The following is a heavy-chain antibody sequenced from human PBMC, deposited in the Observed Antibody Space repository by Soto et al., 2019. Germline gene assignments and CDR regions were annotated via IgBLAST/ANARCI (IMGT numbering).Heavy chain of an antibody. CDR1: GGSISSSSYY. D-gene: IGHD1-26*01. J-gene: IGHJ5*02. CDR2: IYYSGST. CDR3: ARLKKEYSGSYRSWFDP. V-gene: IGHV4-39*01. Sequence: SETLSLTCTVSGGSISSSSYYWGWIRQPPGKGLEWIGSIYYSGSTYYNPSLKSRVTISVDTSKNQFSLKLSSLTAADTAVYYSARLKKEYSGSYRSWFDPWGQGTLVTVSS.